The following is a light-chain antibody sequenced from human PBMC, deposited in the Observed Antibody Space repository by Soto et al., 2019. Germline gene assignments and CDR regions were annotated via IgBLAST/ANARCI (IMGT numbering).Light chain of an antibody. Sequence: DIQMTQSPSSLSASVVDRVTITFRASQSISSYLNWYQQKPGKAPKPLIYAASSLQSGVPSRFSGSGSGTDFTLTISSLQPEDFATYYCQQSYSTITFGQGTRLEIK. J-gene: IGKJ5*01. CDR2: AAS. CDR1: QSISSY. CDR3: QQSYSTIT. V-gene: IGKV1-39*01.